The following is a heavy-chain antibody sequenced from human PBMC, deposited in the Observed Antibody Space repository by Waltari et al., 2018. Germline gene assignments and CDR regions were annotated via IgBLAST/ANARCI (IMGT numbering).Heavy chain of an antibody. CDR3: ARRIAVTGNYGMDV. CDR2: ISPTGSDT. Sequence: EVQLVQSGAEVKKPGESLRISCKASGYNFITHCIAWVLQRPGEGLEWVGIISPTGSDTRYSPSFEAHVTISVDNSITTAYLHWSSLKAPDTAMYFCARRIAVTGNYGMDVWGQGTAVTVSS. V-gene: IGHV5-51*01. J-gene: IGHJ6*02. CDR1: GYNFITHC. D-gene: IGHD6-13*01.